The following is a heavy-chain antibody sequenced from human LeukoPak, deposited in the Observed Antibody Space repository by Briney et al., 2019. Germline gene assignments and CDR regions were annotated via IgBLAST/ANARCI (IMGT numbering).Heavy chain of an antibody. V-gene: IGHV1-69*02. CDR2: IIPILGIA. CDR1: GGTFSSYT. D-gene: IGHD5-24*01. J-gene: IGHJ4*02. Sequence: SVKVSCKASGGTFSSYTISWARQAPGQGLEWMGRIIPILGIANYAQKFQGRVTITADKSTSTAYMELSSLRSEDTAVYYCARPRDGYNPDYFDYWGQGTLVTVSS. CDR3: ARPRDGYNPDYFDY.